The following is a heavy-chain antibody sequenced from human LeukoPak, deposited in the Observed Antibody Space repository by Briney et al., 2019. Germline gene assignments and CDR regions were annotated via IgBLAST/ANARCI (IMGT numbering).Heavy chain of an antibody. D-gene: IGHD3-22*01. CDR3: ARDRVTHYYDSSGIFDY. V-gene: IGHV3-48*04. CDR1: EFRFSAHG. Sequence: TGGSLRLSCAASEFRFSAHGMNWVRQAPGKGLEWVSYISSSGSTIYYADSVKGRFTVSRDNAKNSLYLQMNSLRAEDTAVYYCARDRVTHYYDSSGIFDYWGQGTLVTVSS. J-gene: IGHJ4*02. CDR2: ISSSGSTI.